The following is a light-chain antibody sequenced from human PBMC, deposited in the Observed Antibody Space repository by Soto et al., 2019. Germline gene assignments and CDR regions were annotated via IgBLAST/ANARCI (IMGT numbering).Light chain of an antibody. CDR2: VAS. CDR1: QGISNY. J-gene: IGKJ1*01. Sequence: DIQLTQSPSFLSAAGGDRVTVTCRASQGISNYLAWYQQKPGKAPKLLINVASTLQSGVPSRFSGSGSGTEFTLTISSLQTEDSATYYCQQFNSFPRTFGQGTKVEIK. V-gene: IGKV1-9*01. CDR3: QQFNSFPRT.